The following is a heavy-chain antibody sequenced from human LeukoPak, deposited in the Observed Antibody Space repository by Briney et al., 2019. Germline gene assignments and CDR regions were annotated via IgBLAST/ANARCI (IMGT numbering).Heavy chain of an antibody. Sequence: KTSETLSLTCSVSGDSINNYYWNWIRQPPGKGLEWIGYSYYSGSTNYNPSFASRVTISIDTSKKHFSLKLSSVSAADTAVYYCARRRVLTGSSRGDAFDIWGQGIVVTVSS. J-gene: IGHJ3*02. CDR2: SYYSGST. V-gene: IGHV4-59*08. D-gene: IGHD3-9*01. CDR3: ARRRVLTGSSRGDAFDI. CDR1: GDSINNYY.